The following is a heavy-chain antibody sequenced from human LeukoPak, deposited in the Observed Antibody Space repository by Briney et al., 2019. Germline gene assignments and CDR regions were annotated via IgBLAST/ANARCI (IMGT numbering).Heavy chain of an antibody. Sequence: ASVKVSCKASGYTFTGYYMHWVRQAPGQGLEWMGWINPNSGGTNYAQKFQGRVTMTRDTSISTAYMELSRLRSDDTAVYCCARATYYYDPAGAFDIWGQGTMVTVSS. D-gene: IGHD3-22*01. J-gene: IGHJ3*02. CDR1: GYTFTGYY. V-gene: IGHV1-2*02. CDR3: ARATYYYDPAGAFDI. CDR2: INPNSGGT.